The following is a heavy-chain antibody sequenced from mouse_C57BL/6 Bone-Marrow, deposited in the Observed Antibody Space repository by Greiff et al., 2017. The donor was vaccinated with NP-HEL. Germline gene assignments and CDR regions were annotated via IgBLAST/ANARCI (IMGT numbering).Heavy chain of an antibody. CDR3: ASILHYYGSSYYAMDY. J-gene: IGHJ4*01. Sequence: VQLQQPGAELVMPGASVKLSCKASGYTFTSYWMHWVKQRPGQGLEWIGEIDPSDSYTNYNQKFKGKSTLTVDKSSSTAYMQLSSLTSEDSAVYYCASILHYYGSSYYAMDYWGQGTSVTVSS. CDR1: GYTFTSYW. V-gene: IGHV1-69*01. D-gene: IGHD1-1*01. CDR2: IDPSDSYT.